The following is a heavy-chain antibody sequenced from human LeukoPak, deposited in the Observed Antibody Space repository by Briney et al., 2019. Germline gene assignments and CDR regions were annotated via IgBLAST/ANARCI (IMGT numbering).Heavy chain of an antibody. V-gene: IGHV4-39*07. CDR1: GGSISSSSYY. D-gene: IGHD3-22*01. Sequence: SETLSLTCTVSGGSISSSSYYWGWIRQPPGKGLEWIGNIYYTGSSYYNPSLKSRVTISVDTSKNQFSLKLSSVTAADTAVYYCASTYDSADYWGQGTLVTVSS. CDR2: IYYTGSS. J-gene: IGHJ4*02. CDR3: ASTYDSADY.